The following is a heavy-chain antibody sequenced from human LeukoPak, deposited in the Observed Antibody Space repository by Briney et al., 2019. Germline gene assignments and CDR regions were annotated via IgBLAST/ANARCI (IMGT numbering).Heavy chain of an antibody. Sequence: GGSLRLSCAASGFTFDDYGMSWVRQAPGKGLEWVSGINWNGGSTGYADSVKGRFIISRDNAKNSLYLQMNSLRAEDTALYYCARDGLTYYYGSGSLDYWGQGTLVTVSS. V-gene: IGHV3-20*04. J-gene: IGHJ4*02. D-gene: IGHD3-10*01. CDR3: ARDGLTYYYGSGSLDY. CDR2: INWNGGST. CDR1: GFTFDDYG.